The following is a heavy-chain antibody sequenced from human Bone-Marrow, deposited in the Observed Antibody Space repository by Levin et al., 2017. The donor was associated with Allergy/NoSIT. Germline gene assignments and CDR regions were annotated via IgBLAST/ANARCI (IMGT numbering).Heavy chain of an antibody. CDR3: AKGIIGDVRVAHKEAFDI. CDR2: ISSSGSDM. Sequence: ASVKVSCTVSGFTFSIYSINWVRQAPGKGLEWVSSISSSGSDMYYVDSVRGRFTISRDNAKNSLTLQMNSLRAEDTAVYYCAKGIIGDVRVAHKEAFDIWGQGTMVSVSS. D-gene: IGHD2-8*02. V-gene: IGHV3-21*01. J-gene: IGHJ3*02. CDR1: GFTFSIYS.